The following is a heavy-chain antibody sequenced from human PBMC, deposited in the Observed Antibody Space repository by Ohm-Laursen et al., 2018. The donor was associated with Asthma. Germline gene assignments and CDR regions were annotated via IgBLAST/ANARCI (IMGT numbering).Heavy chain of an antibody. V-gene: IGHV3-74*01. D-gene: IGHD4-17*01. CDR2: INSDGSST. J-gene: IGHJ6*02. CDR1: GFTFNSYG. CDR3: ARDHGYGDYVLGTDYGMDV. Sequence: SLRLSCAAAGFTFNSYGIHWVRQAPGKGLVWVSRINSDGSSTSYADSVKGRFTISRDNSKNTLYLQMNSLRAEDTAVYYCARDHGYGDYVLGTDYGMDVWGQGTTVTVSS.